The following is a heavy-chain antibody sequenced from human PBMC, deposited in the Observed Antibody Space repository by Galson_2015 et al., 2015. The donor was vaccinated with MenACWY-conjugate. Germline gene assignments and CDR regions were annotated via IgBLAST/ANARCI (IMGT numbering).Heavy chain of an antibody. D-gene: IGHD2/OR15-2a*01. CDR2: ITSSGGTT. CDR1: GFTFSSYW. V-gene: IGHV3-23*01. CDR3: AKNGNYFGMGFDY. J-gene: IGHJ4*02. Sequence: SLRLSCAVSGFTFSSYWMSWVRQAPGKGLEWVSVITSSGGTTYYADSVKGRFTTSRDNPKNTLYLQMDTLRAEDTATYYCAKNGNYFGMGFDYWGQGTLVT.